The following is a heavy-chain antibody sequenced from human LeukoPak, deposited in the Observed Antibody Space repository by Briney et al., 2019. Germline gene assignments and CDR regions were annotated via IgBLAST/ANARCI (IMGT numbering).Heavy chain of an antibody. J-gene: IGHJ4*02. Sequence: PGGSLRLSCAASGFTFSSYAMSWVGQAPGMGLVGVAGISGSGSSAYYADSGKGRFTISRDNTKTKLYLQRSSLRAEDTAVYYCALYAVTGTPFFDYWGQGTLVTVSS. V-gene: IGHV3-23*01. CDR2: ISGSGSSA. CDR1: GFTFSSYA. D-gene: IGHD1/OR15-1a*01. CDR3: ALYAVTGTPFFDY.